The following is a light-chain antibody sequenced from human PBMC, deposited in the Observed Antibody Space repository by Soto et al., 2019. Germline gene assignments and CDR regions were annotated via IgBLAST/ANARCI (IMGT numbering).Light chain of an antibody. Sequence: EIVMTQSPATLSVSPGERATSSCRASQSVSSNFARYQQKPGQAPRLLIYGASTRANGIPAWFSGRGSGTEFQLNISSLQYEDLGGYYCQQYKNWPLSFGGWTKVEIK. CDR1: QSVSSN. J-gene: IGKJ4*02. CDR2: GAS. V-gene: IGKV3-15*01. CDR3: QQYKNWPLS.